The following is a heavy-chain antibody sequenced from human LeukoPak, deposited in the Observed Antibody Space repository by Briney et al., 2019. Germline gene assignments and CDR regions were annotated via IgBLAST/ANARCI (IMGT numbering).Heavy chain of an antibody. Sequence: SETLSLTCSVSGGSISSYFWSWIRQPPGKGLEWIAYIQNSGTTYYNPSLKSRVTISVDTSKNQFSLKVNPMTAADTAVYYCARHGGAYSFDFWGQGALVTVSS. D-gene: IGHD2-15*01. V-gene: IGHV4-59*08. CDR1: GGSISSYF. CDR3: ARHGGAYSFDF. CDR2: IQNSGTT. J-gene: IGHJ4*02.